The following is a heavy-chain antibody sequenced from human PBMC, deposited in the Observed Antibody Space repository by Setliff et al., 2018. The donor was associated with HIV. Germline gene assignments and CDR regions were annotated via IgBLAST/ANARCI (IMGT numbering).Heavy chain of an antibody. D-gene: IGHD3-22*01. Sequence: SVKVSCKASGGTFSSYAISWVRQAPGQGLVWMGGIIPILGIANYAQKFQGRVTITADKSTSTAYMELSSLRSADTAVYYCANYYYDSSGYYEAEYFQHWGQGTLVTVSS. CDR3: ANYYYDSSGYYEAEYFQH. CDR1: GGTFSSYA. CDR2: IIPILGIA. V-gene: IGHV1-69*10. J-gene: IGHJ1*01.